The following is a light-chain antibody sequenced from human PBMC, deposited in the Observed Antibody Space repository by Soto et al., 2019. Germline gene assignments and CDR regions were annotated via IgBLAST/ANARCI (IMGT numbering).Light chain of an antibody. V-gene: IGLV2-11*01. CDR1: SSDVGYYNY. CDR3: CSYAGSFTYV. J-gene: IGLJ1*01. Sequence: QSDLTQPRSVSGSPGQSVTISCTGTSSDVGYYNYVSWYQQHPGKAPKVMIYDVSKRPSGVPDRFSGSKSGNTASLTISGLQAEDEADYYCCSYAGSFTYVFGTGTKLTVL. CDR2: DVS.